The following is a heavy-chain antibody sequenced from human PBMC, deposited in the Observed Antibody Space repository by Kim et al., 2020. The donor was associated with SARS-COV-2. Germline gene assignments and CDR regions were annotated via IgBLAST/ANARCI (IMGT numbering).Heavy chain of an antibody. D-gene: IGHD1-26*01. CDR3: ARDSRVGATTFSAFDI. Sequence: GGSLRLSCAASGFTFSSYAMHWVRQAPGKGLEWVAVISYDGSNKYYADSVKGRFTISRDNSKNTLYLQMNSLRAEDTAVYYCARDSRVGATTFSAFDIWGQGTMVTVSS. V-gene: IGHV3-30-3*01. CDR1: GFTFSSYA. J-gene: IGHJ3*02. CDR2: ISYDGSNK.